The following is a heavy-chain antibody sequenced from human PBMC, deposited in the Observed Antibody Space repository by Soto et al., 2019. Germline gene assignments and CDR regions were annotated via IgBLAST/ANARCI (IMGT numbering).Heavy chain of an antibody. V-gene: IGHV3-23*01. CDR3: AKDRVSSGWYAVYFDD. Sequence: GGSLRLSCAASGFTFSSYAMSWVRQAPGKGLEWVSAISGSGGSTYYADSVKGRFTISRDNSKNTLYLQMNSLRAEDTAVYYCAKDRVSSGWYAVYFDDWGQGTLVTVSS. D-gene: IGHD6-19*01. CDR1: GFTFSSYA. CDR2: ISGSGGST. J-gene: IGHJ4*02.